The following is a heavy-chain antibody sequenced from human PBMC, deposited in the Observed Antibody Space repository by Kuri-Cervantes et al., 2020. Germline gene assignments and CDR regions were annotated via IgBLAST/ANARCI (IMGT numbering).Heavy chain of an antibody. CDR3: ARDLYHFDY. J-gene: IGHJ4*02. D-gene: IGHD2-8*01. Sequence: SETLSLTCTVSGGSISSSSYYWGWIRQPPGKGLEWIGYIYYSGSTNYNPSLKSRVTISVDTSKNQFSLKLSSVTAADTAVYYCARDLYHFDYWGQGTLVTVSS. CDR1: GGSISSSSYY. CDR2: IYYSGST. V-gene: IGHV4-61*01.